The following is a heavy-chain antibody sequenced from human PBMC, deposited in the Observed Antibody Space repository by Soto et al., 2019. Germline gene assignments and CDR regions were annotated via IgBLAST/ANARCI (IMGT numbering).Heavy chain of an antibody. V-gene: IGHV3-48*04. Sequence: GGSLRLSCAASEFTFSDYNMNWVRQTPGKGLEWVSYISSSSSTIYYADSVKGRFTISRDNAKKSLYLQMNSLRAEDTAVYYCTSGDHWGQGTLVTVSS. CDR1: EFTFSDYN. CDR2: ISSSSSTI. J-gene: IGHJ4*02. CDR3: TSGDH.